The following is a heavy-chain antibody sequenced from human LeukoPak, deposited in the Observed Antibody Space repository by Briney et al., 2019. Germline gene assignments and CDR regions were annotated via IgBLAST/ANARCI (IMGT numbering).Heavy chain of an antibody. CDR1: SVSISSGGYY. J-gene: IGHJ4*02. D-gene: IGHD3-22*01. CDR3: ARDAQYYYDDSGYYYLDY. V-gene: IGHV4-31*03. Sequence: SQTLSLTCTVSSVSISSGGYYWSWIRQHPGKGLEWIGYIYYTGSTYYNPSLKSRVSISVDTSKNQFSLNLSSVTAADTAIYYCARDAQYYYDDSGYYYLDYWGQGTLVTVSS. CDR2: IYYTGST.